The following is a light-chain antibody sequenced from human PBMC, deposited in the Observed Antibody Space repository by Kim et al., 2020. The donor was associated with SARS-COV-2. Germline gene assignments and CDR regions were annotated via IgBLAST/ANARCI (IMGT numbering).Light chain of an antibody. CDR2: GAS. V-gene: IGKV3-15*01. J-gene: IGKJ2*01. CDR1: QSVSGN. Sequence: VVPRERATLSCRARQSVSGNLAWDQQKPGQAPRRLIYGASTRATGGPARFRGSGSGTEFTLTISSLQSEDCAVYYCQQYHDWPPATLGQGTKLEI. CDR3: QQYHDWPPAT.